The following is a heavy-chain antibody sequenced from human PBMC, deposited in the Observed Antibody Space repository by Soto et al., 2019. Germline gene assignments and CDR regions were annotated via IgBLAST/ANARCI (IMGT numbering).Heavy chain of an antibody. Sequence: GSLRLSCAASGFTFNSYAMSWVRQAPGKGLEWVSAISGSGGSTYYADSVKGRFTISRDNSKNTLYLQMNSLRAEDTAVYYCAKDLYYYDSSGYYQDYWGQGTLVTVSS. J-gene: IGHJ4*02. CDR2: ISGSGGST. V-gene: IGHV3-23*01. D-gene: IGHD3-22*01. CDR3: AKDLYYYDSSGYYQDY. CDR1: GFTFNSYA.